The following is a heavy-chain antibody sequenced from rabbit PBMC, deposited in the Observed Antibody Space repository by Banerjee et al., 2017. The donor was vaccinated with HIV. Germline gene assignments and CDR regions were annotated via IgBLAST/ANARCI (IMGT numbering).Heavy chain of an antibody. CDR1: GFTFSIYW. J-gene: IGHJ6*01. V-gene: IGHV1S45*01. CDR3: ARDDYGVMWLDL. Sequence: QEQLEESGGGLVKPGASLTLTCKASGFTFSIYWICWVRQAPGKGLEWIACIDPASSGSTYYASWAKGRFTISKTSSTTVTLQMTSLTAADTATYFCARDDYGVMWLDLWGPGTLVT. D-gene: IGHD2-1*01. CDR2: IDPASSGST.